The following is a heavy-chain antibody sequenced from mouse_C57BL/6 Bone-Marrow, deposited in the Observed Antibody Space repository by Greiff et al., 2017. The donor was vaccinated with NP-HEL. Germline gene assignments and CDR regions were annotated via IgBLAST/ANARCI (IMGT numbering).Heavy chain of an antibody. CDR3: TRDPLYYDYGYAMDY. CDR2: ISSGGDYI. D-gene: IGHD2-4*01. CDR1: GFTFSSYA. Sequence: EVKLVESGEGLVKPGRSLKLSCAASGFTFSSYAMSWVRQTPEKRLEWVAYISSGGDYIYYVDTVKGRFTISRDNARNTLYLQMSSLKSEDTAMYYCTRDPLYYDYGYAMDYWGQGTSVTVSS. J-gene: IGHJ4*01. V-gene: IGHV5-9-1*02.